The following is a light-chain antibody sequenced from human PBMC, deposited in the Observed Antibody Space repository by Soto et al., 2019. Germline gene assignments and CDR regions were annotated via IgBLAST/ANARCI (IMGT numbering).Light chain of an antibody. CDR3: QQYYSYPLT. J-gene: IGKJ4*01. V-gene: IGKV1-8*01. Sequence: AIRMTQSPSSFSASTGDRVTITCRASQGISSYRAWYQQKPGKAPKLLIYAASTLQSGVPSRFSGSASGTDFTLTISCLQSEDFATYYCQQYYSYPLTFGGGNKVEIK. CDR1: QGISSY. CDR2: AAS.